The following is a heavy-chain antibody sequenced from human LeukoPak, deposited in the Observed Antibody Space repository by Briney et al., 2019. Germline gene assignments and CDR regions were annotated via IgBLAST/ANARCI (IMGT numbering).Heavy chain of an antibody. CDR2: ISSSGSTI. V-gene: IGHV3-48*03. J-gene: IGHJ4*02. Sequence: PGGSLRLSCAASGFTFSSYEMNWVRQAPGKGLEWVSYISSSGSTIYYADSVKGRFTISRDNAKNSLYLQMNSLRAEHTAVYYCARAPYCSGGSCFFDYWGQGTLVTVSS. D-gene: IGHD2-15*01. CDR3: ARAPYCSGGSCFFDY. CDR1: GFTFSSYE.